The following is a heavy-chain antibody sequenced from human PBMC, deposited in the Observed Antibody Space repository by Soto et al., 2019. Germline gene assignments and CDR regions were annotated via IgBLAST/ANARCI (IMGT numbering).Heavy chain of an antibody. CDR2: INHSGST. V-gene: IGHV4-34*01. D-gene: IGHD3-10*01. CDR1: GGSFSGYY. J-gene: IGHJ4*02. Sequence: QVQLQQWGAELLKPSETLSLTCAVYGGSFSGYYWSWIRQPPGKGLEWIGEINHSGSTNYNPSLKSRVTISVDTSKNQFSLKLSSVTAADTAVYYCARKRSYYGSGSYYRRGYFDYWGQGTLVTVSS. CDR3: ARKRSYYGSGSYYRRGYFDY.